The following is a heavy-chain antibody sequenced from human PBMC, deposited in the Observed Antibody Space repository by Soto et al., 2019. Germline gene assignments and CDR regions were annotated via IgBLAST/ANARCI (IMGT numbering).Heavy chain of an antibody. CDR3: ARDMSFSSGWRWFDP. D-gene: IGHD6-19*01. CDR2: IYHSGST. Sequence: QVQLQESGPGLVKPSGTLSLTCAVSSGSISSSNWWSWVRQPPGKGLEWIGEIYHSGSTNYNPSLKSRVTISVDKSKNQFSLQMSSVTAADTAVYYCARDMSFSSGWRWFDPWGQGTLVTVSS. CDR1: SGSISSSNW. J-gene: IGHJ5*02. V-gene: IGHV4-4*02.